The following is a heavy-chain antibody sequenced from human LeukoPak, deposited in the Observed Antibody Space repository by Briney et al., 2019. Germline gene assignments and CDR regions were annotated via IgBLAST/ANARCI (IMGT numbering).Heavy chain of an antibody. J-gene: IGHJ4*02. CDR1: GGSISSYY. CDR3: ARQTGSGLFILP. CDR2: IYYTGST. D-gene: IGHD3/OR15-3a*01. V-gene: IGHV4-59*08. Sequence: SETLSLTCTVSGGSISSYYWSWIRQPPGKGLEWIGHIYYTGSTNYNPSLKSRVTISVDTSKNQFSLRLSSVTAADTAVYYCARQTGSGLFILPGGQGTLVTVSS.